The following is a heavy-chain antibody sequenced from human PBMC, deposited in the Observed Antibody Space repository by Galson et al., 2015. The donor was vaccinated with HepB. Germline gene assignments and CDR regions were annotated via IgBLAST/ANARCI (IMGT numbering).Heavy chain of an antibody. CDR3: ARHAAGGVVTHPDSRRFDP. D-gene: IGHD2-21*02. J-gene: IGHJ5*02. Sequence: QSGAEVKKPGESLRISCKGSGYSFTSYWISWVRQMPGKGLEWMGRIDPSDSYTNYSPSFQGHVTISADKSISTAYLQWSSLKASDTAMYYCARHAAGGVVTHPDSRRFDPWGQGTLVTVSS. CDR1: GYSFTSYW. CDR2: IDPSDSYT. V-gene: IGHV5-10-1*01.